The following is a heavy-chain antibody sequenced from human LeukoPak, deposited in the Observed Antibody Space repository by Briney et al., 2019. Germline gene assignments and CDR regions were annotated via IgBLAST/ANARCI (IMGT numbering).Heavy chain of an antibody. V-gene: IGHV4-39*07. D-gene: IGHD3-10*01. CDR1: GGSISSSIYY. J-gene: IGHJ6*03. CDR3: ARGRGPYYYGSGSYRLLDYMDV. CDR2: IYYSGST. Sequence: PSETLSLTCTVSGGSISSSIYYWGWIHQPPGKGLEWIGSIYYSGSTYYNPSLKSRVTISVDTSKNQFSLKLSSVTAADTAVYYCARGRGPYYYGSGSYRLLDYMDVWGKGTTVTISS.